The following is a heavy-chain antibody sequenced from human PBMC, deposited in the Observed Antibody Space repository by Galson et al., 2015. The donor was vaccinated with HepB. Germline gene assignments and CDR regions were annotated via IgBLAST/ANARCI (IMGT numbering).Heavy chain of an antibody. CDR1: GFTFSSYS. CDR3: ARHPHCSSTSCYLYYYYYGMDV. Sequence: SLRLSCAASGFTFSSYSMNWVRQAPGKGLEWVSSISSSSSYIYYADSVKGRFTISRDNAKNSLYLQMNSLRAEDTAVYYCARHPHCSSTSCYLYYYYYGMDVWGQGTTVAVSS. V-gene: IGHV3-21*01. D-gene: IGHD2-2*01. J-gene: IGHJ6*02. CDR2: ISSSSSYI.